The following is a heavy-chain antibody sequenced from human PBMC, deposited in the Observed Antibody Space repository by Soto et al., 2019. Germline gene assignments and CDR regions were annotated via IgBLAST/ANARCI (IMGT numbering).Heavy chain of an antibody. CDR3: AKGWDSTAWHYREGDH. D-gene: IGHD6-19*01. J-gene: IGHJ4*02. CDR1: KFTFSTYD. Sequence: HLVESGGGVVQPGKSLRLSCAASKFTFSTYDMHWVRQAPGKGLEWVAVVSYYGNKRYYADSVTGRFTISRDNSKNQVYLALNRLRPQDTAVYCCAKGWDSTAWHYREGDHCGQGNLVTVSS. CDR2: VSYYGNKR. V-gene: IGHV3-30*18.